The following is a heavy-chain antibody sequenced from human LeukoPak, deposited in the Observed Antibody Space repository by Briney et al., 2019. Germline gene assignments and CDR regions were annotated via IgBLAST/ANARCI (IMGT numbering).Heavy chain of an antibody. J-gene: IGHJ6*03. V-gene: IGHV3-33*08. CDR3: ARDWLGLEGATRAWYYYMDV. CDR1: GFTFSSYD. Sequence: GRSLRLSCSASGFTFSSYDMKWVRQAPGKGLEWVTFIRDDGSNKYYADSVKGRFTISRDNSKNTLYLQMNSLRAEDTAVYYCARDWLGLEGATRAWYYYMDVWGKGTTVTVSS. D-gene: IGHD1-26*01. CDR2: IRDDGSNK.